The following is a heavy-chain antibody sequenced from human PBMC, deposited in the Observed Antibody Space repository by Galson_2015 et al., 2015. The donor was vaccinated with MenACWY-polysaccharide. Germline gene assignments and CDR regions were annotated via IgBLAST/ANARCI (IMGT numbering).Heavy chain of an antibody. D-gene: IGHD3-22*01. CDR3: ARERFSLYSHNYYDY. Sequence: ETLSLTCTVSGGSFISYYWTWIRQPAGQGLEWIGHISNSGSTSYNPSLQSRVSMSIDKTKKQFSLTLTSATAADTAIYYCARERFSLYSHNYYDYVAQGTLATVAS. CDR1: GGSFISYY. J-gene: IGHJ4*02. CDR2: ISNSGST. V-gene: IGHV4-4*07.